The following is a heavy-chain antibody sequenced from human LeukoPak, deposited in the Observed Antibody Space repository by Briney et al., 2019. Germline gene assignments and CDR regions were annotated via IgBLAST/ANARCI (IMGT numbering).Heavy chain of an antibody. CDR1: GGSFSNYY. CDR2: INDSGTI. V-gene: IGHV4-34*01. CDR3: ARRWNYGRNCYIDV. J-gene: IGHJ6*03. Sequence: PSETLSLTCAVYGGSFSNYYWSWIRQPPGKGLEWIGEINDSGTINYNPSLMSRVTISVDKSKNQFSLKLSSVTAADTAVYYCARRWNYGRNCYIDVWGKGATVSVSS. D-gene: IGHD1-7*01.